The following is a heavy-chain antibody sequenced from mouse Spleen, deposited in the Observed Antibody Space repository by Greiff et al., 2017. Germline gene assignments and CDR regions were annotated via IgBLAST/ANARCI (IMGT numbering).Heavy chain of an antibody. CDR3: ARAVTGPFAY. Sequence: VQLKESGPELVKPGASVKMSCKASGYTFTDYNMHWVKQSHGKSLEWIGYINPNNGGTSYNQKFKGKATLTVNKSSSTAYMELRSLTSEDSAVYYCARAVTGPFAYWGQGTLVTVSA. CDR1: GYTFTDYN. V-gene: IGHV1-22*01. J-gene: IGHJ3*01. D-gene: IGHD4-1*01. CDR2: INPNNGGT.